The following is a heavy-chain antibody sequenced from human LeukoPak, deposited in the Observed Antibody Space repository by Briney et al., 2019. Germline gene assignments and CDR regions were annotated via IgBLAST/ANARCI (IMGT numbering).Heavy chain of an antibody. J-gene: IGHJ4*02. V-gene: IGHV1-69*13. CDR1: GYTFTSYY. CDR2: IIPIFGTA. Sequence: ASVKVSCKASGYTFTSYYMHWVRQAPGQGLEWMGGIIPIFGTANYAQKFQGRVTITADESTSTAYMELSSLRSEDTAVYYCAREGSVGALRRVFDYWGQGTLVTVSS. D-gene: IGHD1-26*01. CDR3: AREGSVGALRRVFDY.